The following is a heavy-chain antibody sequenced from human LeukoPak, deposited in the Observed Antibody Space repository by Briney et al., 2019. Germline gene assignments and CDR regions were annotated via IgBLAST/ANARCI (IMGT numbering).Heavy chain of an antibody. Sequence: SETLSLTCTVSGGSISSYYWSWIRQPPGKGLEWIGYIYYSGSTNYNPSLKSGVTISVDTSKNQFSLKLSSVTAADTAVYYCAKYRGYGDYDYWGQGALVTVSS. CDR2: IYYSGST. CDR3: AKYRGYGDYDY. V-gene: IGHV4-59*08. J-gene: IGHJ4*02. CDR1: GGSISSYY. D-gene: IGHD4-17*01.